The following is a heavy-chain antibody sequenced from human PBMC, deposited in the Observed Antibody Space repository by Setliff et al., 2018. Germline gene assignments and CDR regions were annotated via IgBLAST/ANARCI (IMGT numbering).Heavy chain of an antibody. Sequence: ASVKVSCKASGYTFTGYYMHWVRQAPGQGLEWMGWINPNSGGTNYAQKFQGWVTMTKNTLYLQMNSLRAEDTAVYYCAKDQGAAAGNFPYYYYYYGMDVWGQGTTVTVSS. J-gene: IGHJ6*02. CDR2: INPNSGGT. CDR1: GYTFTGYY. D-gene: IGHD6-13*01. CDR3: AKDQGAAAGNFPYYYYYYGMDV. V-gene: IGHV1-2*04.